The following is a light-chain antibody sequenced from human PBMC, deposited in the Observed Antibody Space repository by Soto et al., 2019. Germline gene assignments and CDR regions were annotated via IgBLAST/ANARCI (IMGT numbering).Light chain of an antibody. J-gene: IGKJ1*01. Sequence: DIVMTQSPDSLAVSLGERATINCKSSQSVLYSSNNKNYLAWYQQKPGQPPKLLIYWASIRATGIPARFTGSGSGTEFTLTISSLQSEDFAVYYCQHYNNWPPWTFGQGTKVDIK. CDR2: WAS. CDR1: QSVLYSSNNKNY. V-gene: IGKV4-1*01. CDR3: QHYNNWPPWT.